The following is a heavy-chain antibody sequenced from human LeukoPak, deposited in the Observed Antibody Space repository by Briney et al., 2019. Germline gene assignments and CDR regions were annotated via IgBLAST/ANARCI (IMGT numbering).Heavy chain of an antibody. D-gene: IGHD1-7*01. CDR3: ARVATNAYNWNLAQYFYYMDV. J-gene: IGHJ6*03. V-gene: IGHV3-53*01. CDR1: GFTVSSNY. CDR2: IYSGGST. Sequence: PGGSLRLSCAASGFTVSSNYMSWVRQAPGKGLEWASVIYSGGSTYYADSVKGRFTISRDKSNNTLYLQMHSLRAEDTAMYYCARVATNAYNWNLAQYFYYMDVWGKGTTVTVSS.